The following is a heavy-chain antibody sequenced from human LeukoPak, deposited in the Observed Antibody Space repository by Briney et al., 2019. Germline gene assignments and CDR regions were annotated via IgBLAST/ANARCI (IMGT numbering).Heavy chain of an antibody. J-gene: IGHJ4*02. Sequence: ASVKVSCKASGYTFTSYYMHWVRQAPGQGLEWMGIINPSGGSTSYAQKFQGRVTMTRDTSTSTVYMELSSLRSEDTALYYCARADYGDYILDYWGQGTLVIVSS. CDR3: ARADYGDYILDY. V-gene: IGHV1-46*01. D-gene: IGHD4-17*01. CDR2: INPSGGST. CDR1: GYTFTSYY.